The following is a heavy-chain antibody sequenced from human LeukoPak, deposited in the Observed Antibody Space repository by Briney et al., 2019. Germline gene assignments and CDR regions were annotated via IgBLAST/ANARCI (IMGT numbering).Heavy chain of an antibody. CDR2: ITGGGGST. CDR3: ARDLYSSSWYAFDY. D-gene: IGHD6-13*01. V-gene: IGHV3-43*02. J-gene: IGHJ4*02. CDR1: GFTFDDYA. Sequence: GGSLGLSCAASGFTFDDYAMYWVRQAPGKGLEWVSLITGGGGSTYYADSVKGRFTISRDNAKNSLYLQMNSLRAEDGAFYYCARDLYSSSWYAFDYWGQGTLVTVSS.